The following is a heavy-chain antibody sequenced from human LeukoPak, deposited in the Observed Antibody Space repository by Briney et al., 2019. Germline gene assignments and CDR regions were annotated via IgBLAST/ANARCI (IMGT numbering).Heavy chain of an antibody. Sequence: SETLSLTCTVSGGSISSYYWSWIRQPPGKGLEWIGYIYYSGSANYNPSLKSRVTISVDKSKNQLSLNLSSVTAADTAVYYCARHPHIAAAVDSWGQGTLVTVSS. CDR3: ARHPHIAAAVDS. D-gene: IGHD6-13*01. CDR1: GGSISSYY. J-gene: IGHJ4*02. V-gene: IGHV4-59*08. CDR2: IYYSGSA.